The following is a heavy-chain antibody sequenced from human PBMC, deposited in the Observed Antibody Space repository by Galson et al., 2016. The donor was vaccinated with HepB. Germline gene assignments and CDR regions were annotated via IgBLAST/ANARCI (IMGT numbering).Heavy chain of an antibody. CDR2: IYTDGST. J-gene: IGHJ2*01. Sequence: SLRLSCAASGSTISSNYMSWVRQAPGKGLDWVSIIYTDGSTYYADSVKGRFTISRDNSRNTVYLQMNSLRAEETAKYYCTRVYLYWEVSGIHFDLWGRGTLVTVPS. CDR3: TRVYLYWEVSGIHFDL. V-gene: IGHV3-53*01. CDR1: GSTISSNY. D-gene: IGHD5/OR15-5a*01.